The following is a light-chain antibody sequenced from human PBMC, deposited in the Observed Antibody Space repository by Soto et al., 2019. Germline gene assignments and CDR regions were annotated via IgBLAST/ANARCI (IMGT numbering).Light chain of an antibody. V-gene: IGKV3-15*01. CDR2: GAS. Sequence: EVVMTQSPATLSVSPGERVTFSCRASQSVTTNLAWYQHKPGQSPRLLISGASTGASGIPPRFSGSGSGTEFTLTIDRLQSADFAVYYCHHYTIWPPYTFGQGTKLEIK. CDR1: QSVTTN. J-gene: IGKJ2*01. CDR3: HHYTIWPPYT.